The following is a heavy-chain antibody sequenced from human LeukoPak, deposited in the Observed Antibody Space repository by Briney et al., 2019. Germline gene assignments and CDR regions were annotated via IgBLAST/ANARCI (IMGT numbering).Heavy chain of an antibody. Sequence: GGSLRLSCAASGFTFSSYWMSWVRQAPGKGLEWVANIKQDGSEKYYVDSVKGRFTISRDNAKNSLYLKMNSLRAEDTAVYYCARADRNTIFGVVIWDAFDYWGQGTLVTVSS. V-gene: IGHV3-7*01. J-gene: IGHJ4*02. CDR2: IKQDGSEK. D-gene: IGHD3-3*01. CDR3: ARADRNTIFGVVIWDAFDY. CDR1: GFTFSSYW.